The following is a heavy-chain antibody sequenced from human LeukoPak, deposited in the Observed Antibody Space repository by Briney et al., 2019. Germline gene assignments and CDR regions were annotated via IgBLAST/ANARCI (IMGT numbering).Heavy chain of an antibody. D-gene: IGHD5-24*01. CDR1: GCSISSYY. V-gene: IGHV4-59*08. CDR3: ARRGDGYNQGVWYFDY. Sequence: PSETLSLTCTVSGCSISSYYWSWIRQPPGKGLEWIGYIYYSGSTNYNPSLKSRVTTSVDMSNNQFSLKLSSVTAADTAVYYCARRGDGYNQGVWYFDYWGQGTLVTVSS. J-gene: IGHJ4*02. CDR2: IYYSGST.